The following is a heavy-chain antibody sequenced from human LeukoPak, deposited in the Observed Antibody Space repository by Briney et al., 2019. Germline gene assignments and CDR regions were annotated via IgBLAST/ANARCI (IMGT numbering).Heavy chain of an antibody. V-gene: IGHV4-61*02. CDR2: IYASGST. D-gene: IGHD5-12*01. CDR1: GGSITSGTYY. J-gene: IGHJ4*02. Sequence: SETLSLTCTVSGGSITSGTYYWTWIRQPPGKGLEWIGRIYASGSTNYNPSLKSRVTMSVGTSKNQFSLKLSSVTAADTAVYYCARALYNDYDYDFDYWGQGTLVTVSS. CDR3: ARALYNDYDYDFDY.